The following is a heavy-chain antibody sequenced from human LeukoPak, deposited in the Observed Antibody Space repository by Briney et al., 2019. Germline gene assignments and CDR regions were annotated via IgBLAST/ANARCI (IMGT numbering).Heavy chain of an antibody. CDR2: INHSGST. J-gene: IGHJ3*02. V-gene: IGHV4-34*01. CDR3: ARGRVVTAMVTLSAFDI. Sequence: PSETLSLTCAVYGGSFSGYYWSWIRQPPGKGLEWIGEINHSGSTNYNPSLKSRVTISVDTSKNQFSLKLSSVTAADTAVYYCARGRVVTAMVTLSAFDIWGRGTMVTVSS. D-gene: IGHD5-18*01. CDR1: GGSFSGYY.